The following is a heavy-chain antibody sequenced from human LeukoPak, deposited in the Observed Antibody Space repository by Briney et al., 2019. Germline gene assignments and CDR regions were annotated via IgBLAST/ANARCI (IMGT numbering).Heavy chain of an antibody. CDR3: ARGRRVYYDSSGCYYGWFDL. V-gene: IGHV1-2*02. CDR2: INPNSGGT. Sequence: ASVKVSCKASGYTFTSYDMHWVRQAPGQGLEWMGWINPNSGGTNYAQKFQGRVTMTRDTSISTAYMELSRLRSDDTAVYYCARGRRVYYDSSGCYYGWFDLWGQGTLVTVSS. D-gene: IGHD3-22*01. CDR1: GYTFTSYD. J-gene: IGHJ5*02.